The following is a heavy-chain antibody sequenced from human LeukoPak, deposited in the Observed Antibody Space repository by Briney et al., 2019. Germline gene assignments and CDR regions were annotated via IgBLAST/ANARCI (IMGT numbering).Heavy chain of an antibody. CDR3: AKESYRGHPFDY. V-gene: IGHV3-30*18. CDR2: ISYDGSNK. CDR1: GFTFSSYG. J-gene: IGHJ4*02. Sequence: GGSLRLSCAASGFTFSSYGMHWVRQAPGKGLEWVAVISYDGSNKYYADSVKGRFTISRDNSKNTLYLQMNSLRAEDTAVYYCAKESYRGHPFDYWGQGTLVTVSS. D-gene: IGHD3-16*02.